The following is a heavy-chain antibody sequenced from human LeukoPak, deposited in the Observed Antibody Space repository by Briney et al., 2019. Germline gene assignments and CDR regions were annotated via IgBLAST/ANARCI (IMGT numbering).Heavy chain of an antibody. J-gene: IGHJ3*02. CDR2: IIPIFGAP. CDR1: GGTFSNYA. D-gene: IGHD3-3*01. Sequence: ASVKVSCKASGGTFSNYAINWVRQAPGQGLEWMGGIIPIFGAPNYAQKFQGRVTITADESTRRVYMELSSLRSQDTAVYYCARALSIFGVIYDAFDIWGQGTMVTISS. CDR3: ARALSIFGVIYDAFDI. V-gene: IGHV1-69*13.